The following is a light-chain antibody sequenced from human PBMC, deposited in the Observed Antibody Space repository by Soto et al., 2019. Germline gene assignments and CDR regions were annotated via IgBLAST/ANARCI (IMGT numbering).Light chain of an antibody. Sequence: DIQMTQSPTSLSASVGDRVTITCRASQDISNFVAWYQQKPGKAPKLLIYAASTLQSGVPSRFSGSGSGTDFTLTINSLQLEDVATYYCQKYSSVPVFGPGAKVEIK. V-gene: IGKV1-27*01. J-gene: IGKJ3*01. CDR1: QDISNF. CDR2: AAS. CDR3: QKYSSVPV.